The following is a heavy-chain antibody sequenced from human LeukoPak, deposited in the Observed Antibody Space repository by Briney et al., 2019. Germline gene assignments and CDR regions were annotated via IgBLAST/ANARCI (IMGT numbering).Heavy chain of an antibody. CDR2: ISGSGGST. CDR3: AKDPAYGGKELYYYYMDV. V-gene: IGHV3-23*01. J-gene: IGHJ6*03. Sequence: PGGSLRLSCTVSGFTFSNYAMSWVRQAPGKGLEWVSAISGSGGSTYYADSVKGRFTISRDNSKNTLYLQMNSLRAEDTAVYYCAKDPAYGGKELYYYYMDVWGKGTTVTVSS. CDR1: GFTFSNYA. D-gene: IGHD4-23*01.